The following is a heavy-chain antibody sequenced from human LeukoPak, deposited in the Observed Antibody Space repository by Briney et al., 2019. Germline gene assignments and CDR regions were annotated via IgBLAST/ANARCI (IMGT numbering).Heavy chain of an antibody. V-gene: IGHV4-59*08. D-gene: IGHD3-10*01. J-gene: IGHJ4*02. Sequence: PSETLSLTCTVSGGSISSYYWSWIRQPPGKGLEWIGYIYYSGSTNYNPSLKSRVTISVDTSKNQFSLKLSSVTAADTAVYYCASHYGSGSYVDYWGQGTLVTVSP. CDR1: GGSISSYY. CDR3: ASHYGSGSYVDY. CDR2: IYYSGST.